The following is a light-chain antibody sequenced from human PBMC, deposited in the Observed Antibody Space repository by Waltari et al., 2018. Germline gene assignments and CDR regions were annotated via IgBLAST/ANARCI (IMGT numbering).Light chain of an antibody. CDR1: QSVRNY. J-gene: IGKJ4*01. Sequence: EIVLIQSPATLALSPGERATLPCRASQSVRNYLAWFQQKPGQVPRLLIYDTSNRGTGVPARFSGIGSGTDFTLTISSLESEDFAVYYCQQRSSWPLTFGGGTKVQIK. V-gene: IGKV3-11*01. CDR2: DTS. CDR3: QQRSSWPLT.